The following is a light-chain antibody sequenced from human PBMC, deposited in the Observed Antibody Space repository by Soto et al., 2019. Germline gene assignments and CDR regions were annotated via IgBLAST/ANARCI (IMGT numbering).Light chain of an antibody. J-gene: IGLJ1*01. CDR2: YVS. V-gene: IGLV2-14*03. CDR3: SSYTSSSTQV. CDR1: SSDVGAYNF. Sequence: QSVLTQPASVSGSPGQSITISCTGTSSDVGAYNFVSWYQQHPGKVPKLMIFYVSSRPSGVSDRFSGSKSGNTASLTISVPHADDEADYYCSSYTSSSTQVFGSGTKLTVL.